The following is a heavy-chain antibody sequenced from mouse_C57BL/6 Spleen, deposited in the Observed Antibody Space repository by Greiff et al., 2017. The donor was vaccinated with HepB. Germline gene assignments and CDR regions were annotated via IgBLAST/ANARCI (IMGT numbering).Heavy chain of an antibody. D-gene: IGHD2-5*01. V-gene: IGHV1-26*01. Sequence: EVQLQQSGPELVKPGASVKISCKASGYTFTDYYMNWVKQSHGKSLEWIGDINPNNGGTSYNQKFKGKATLTVDKSSSTAYMELRSLTSEDSAVYYCARKNYYSNYGGYAMDYWGQGTSVTVSS. CDR3: ARKNYYSNYGGYAMDY. CDR2: INPNNGGT. CDR1: GYTFTDYY. J-gene: IGHJ4*01.